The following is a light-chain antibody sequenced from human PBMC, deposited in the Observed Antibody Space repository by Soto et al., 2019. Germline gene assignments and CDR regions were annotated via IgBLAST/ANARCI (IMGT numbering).Light chain of an antibody. Sequence: QSVLTQPPSVSGSPGQSVTISCTGTSSDVGAYNYVSWYQQHPGKAPKLMIYHVSKRPSGVPDRFSGSKSGNAASLTISGLQAEDEADYYCCTDAGTYKVFGTGTKVTVL. J-gene: IGLJ1*01. V-gene: IGLV2-11*02. CDR3: CTDAGTYKV. CDR2: HVS. CDR1: SSDVGAYNY.